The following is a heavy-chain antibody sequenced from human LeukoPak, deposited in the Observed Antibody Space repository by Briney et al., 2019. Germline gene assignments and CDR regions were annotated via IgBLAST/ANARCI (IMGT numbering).Heavy chain of an antibody. V-gene: IGHV3-74*01. CDR1: GFTFSTYW. CDR3: PGGNY. CDR2: INSDGSNT. Sequence: GGSLRLSCAASGFTFSTYWMHWVRQAPGKGLVWVSRINSDGSNTSYADSVKGRFTISRDNAKNTLYLQVNSLRGEDTAVYYFPGGNYWAQGPLVTVSS. J-gene: IGHJ4*02.